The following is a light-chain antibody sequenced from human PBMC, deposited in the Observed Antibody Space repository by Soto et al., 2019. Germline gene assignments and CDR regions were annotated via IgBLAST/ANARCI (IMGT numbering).Light chain of an antibody. V-gene: IGLV2-14*03. CDR1: SSDVGIYNS. CDR3: SSYTSSSSWV. Sequence: QSALTQPDSVSGSPGQSITFSCTGTSSDVGIYNSVSWYQQHPGTAPKLIIYDVTNRPSGVSNRFSGSKSGNTASLTISGLQAEDEADYYCSSYTSSSSWVFGGGTKLTVL. J-gene: IGLJ3*02. CDR2: DVT.